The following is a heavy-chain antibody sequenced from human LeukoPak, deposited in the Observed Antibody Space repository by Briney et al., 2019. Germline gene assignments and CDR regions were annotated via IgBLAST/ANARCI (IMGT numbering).Heavy chain of an antibody. CDR2: INHSGST. Sequence: PSETLSLTCAVYGGSFSGYYWSWIRQPPGKGLEWIGEINHSGSTNYNPSLKSRVTISVDTSKNQFSLKPSSVTAADTAVYYCARGVWYYGSGSYYPRIYFDYWGQGTLVTVSS. D-gene: IGHD3-10*01. CDR3: ARGVWYYGSGSYYPRIYFDY. V-gene: IGHV4-34*01. CDR1: GGSFSGYY. J-gene: IGHJ4*02.